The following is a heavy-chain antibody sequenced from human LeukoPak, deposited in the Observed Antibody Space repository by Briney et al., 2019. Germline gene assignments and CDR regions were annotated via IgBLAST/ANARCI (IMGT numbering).Heavy chain of an antibody. CDR2: IYYSGST. CDR3: ARAHGDYATDDAFDI. D-gene: IGHD4-17*01. V-gene: IGHV4-39*07. Sequence: SETLSLTCTVSGGSISSYYWGWIRQPPGKGLEWIGSIYYSGSTYYNPSLKSRVTISVDTSKNQFSLKLSSVTAADTAVYYCARAHGDYATDDAFDIWGQGTMVTVSS. CDR1: GGSISSYY. J-gene: IGHJ3*02.